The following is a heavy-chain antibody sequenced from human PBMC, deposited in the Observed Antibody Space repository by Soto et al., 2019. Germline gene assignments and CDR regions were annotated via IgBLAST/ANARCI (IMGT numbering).Heavy chain of an antibody. J-gene: IGHJ4*02. CDR3: ARDVAAAGLDY. CDR1: GYTFTNYG. Sequence: GASVKVSCKASGYTFTNYGISWVRQAPGQGLEWMGWISAGSGNTKYSQKFQGRVTITRDTSASTAYMELSSLRSEDTAVYYCARDVAAAGLDYWGQGTLVTVSS. CDR2: ISAGSGNT. V-gene: IGHV1-18*01. D-gene: IGHD6-13*01.